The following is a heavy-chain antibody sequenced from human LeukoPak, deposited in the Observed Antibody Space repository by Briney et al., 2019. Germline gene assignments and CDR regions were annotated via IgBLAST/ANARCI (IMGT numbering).Heavy chain of an antibody. J-gene: IGHJ4*02. CDR1: GGSFSGYY. V-gene: IGHV4-34*01. CDR2: INHSGST. Sequence: SETLSLTCAVYGGSFSGYYWSWIRQPPGKGLEWIGEINHSGSTNYNPSLKSRVTISVDTSKNQFSLKLSSVTAADTAVYYCARVRPRRITIFGVVITGFFDYWGQGTLVTVSS. CDR3: ARVRPRRITIFGVVITGFFDY. D-gene: IGHD3-3*01.